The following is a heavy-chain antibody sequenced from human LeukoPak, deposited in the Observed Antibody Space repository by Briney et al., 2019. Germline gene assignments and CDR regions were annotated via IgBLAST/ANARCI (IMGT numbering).Heavy chain of an antibody. CDR2: ISSSGSTI. V-gene: IGHV3-48*03. Sequence: PGGSLRLSCAASGFTFSSYEMNWVRQAPGKGLEWVSYISSSGSTIYYADSVKGRFTISRDNAENSLYLQMNSLRAEDTAVYYCAREVAAAGSYYYYYYMDVWGKGTTVTISS. D-gene: IGHD6-13*01. J-gene: IGHJ6*03. CDR3: AREVAAAGSYYYYYYMDV. CDR1: GFTFSSYE.